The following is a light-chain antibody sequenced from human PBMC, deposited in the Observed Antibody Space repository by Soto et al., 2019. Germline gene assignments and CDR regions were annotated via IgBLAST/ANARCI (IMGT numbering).Light chain of an antibody. V-gene: IGKV1-5*03. J-gene: IGKJ2*01. Sequence: DIQMTQSPSTLSASVGDRVTITCRASQSISSWLAWYQQKPGKAPKLLIYKASSLESGVPSRFSGSGSGTEFTLTISSLQPDDFATYYCQQYASYPYTFGRGTRLEIK. CDR1: QSISSW. CDR2: KAS. CDR3: QQYASYPYT.